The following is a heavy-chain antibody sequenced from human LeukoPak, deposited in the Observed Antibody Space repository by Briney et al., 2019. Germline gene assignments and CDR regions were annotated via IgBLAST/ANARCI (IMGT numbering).Heavy chain of an antibody. CDR3: ARDPAATYYYDSSGYYDY. CDR2: IRSSSSYI. J-gene: IGHJ4*02. D-gene: IGHD3-22*01. Sequence: GGSLRLSCAASGFTFSSYSMNWVRQAPGKGLEWVSSIRSSSSYIYYADSVKGRFTISRDNAKNSLYLQMNSLRAEDTAVYYCARDPAATYYYDSSGYYDYWGQGTLVTVSS. V-gene: IGHV3-21*01. CDR1: GFTFSSYS.